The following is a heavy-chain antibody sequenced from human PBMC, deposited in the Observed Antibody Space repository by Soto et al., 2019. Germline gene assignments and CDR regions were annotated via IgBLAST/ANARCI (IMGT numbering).Heavy chain of an antibody. CDR1: GGTFSSYA. D-gene: IGHD3-22*01. J-gene: IGHJ4*02. CDR2: IIPIFGTA. Sequence: QVQLVQSGAEVKKPGSSVKVSCKASGGTFSSYAISWVRQAPGQGLEWMGGIIPIFGTANYAQKFQGRVTITADESTSTAYMELSSLRSEYTAVYYCARSDYYDSSGYLYYFDYWGQGTLVTVSS. CDR3: ARSDYYDSSGYLYYFDY. V-gene: IGHV1-69*12.